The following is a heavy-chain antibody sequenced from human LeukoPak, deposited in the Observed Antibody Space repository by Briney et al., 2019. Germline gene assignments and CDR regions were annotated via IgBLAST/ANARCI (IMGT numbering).Heavy chain of an antibody. D-gene: IGHD5-18*01. J-gene: IGHJ4*02. Sequence: GGSLRLSCAASGFTFSSYWMSWVRQAPGKGLEWVANIKQDGSEKNYVDSVKGRFTISGDKAKNSLYLQMNSLGAEDTAVYYCARDAGGYGFYGDYWGQGTLVTVSS. CDR1: GFTFSSYW. V-gene: IGHV3-7*01. CDR2: IKQDGSEK. CDR3: ARDAGGYGFYGDY.